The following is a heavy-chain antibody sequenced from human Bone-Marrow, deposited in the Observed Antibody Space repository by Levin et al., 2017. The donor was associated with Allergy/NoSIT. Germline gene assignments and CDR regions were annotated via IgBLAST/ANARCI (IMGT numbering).Heavy chain of an antibody. CDR2: ISAYNGNT. D-gene: IGHD6-6*01. V-gene: IGHV1-18*01. CDR1: GYTFTSYG. CDR3: ARTFVTQLAVGY. Sequence: GESLKISCKASGYTFTSYGISWVRQAPGQGLEWMGWISAYNGNTNYAQKLQGRVTMTTDTSTSTAYMELRSLRSDDTAVYYCARTFVTQLAVGYWGEGTLVTVSS. J-gene: IGHJ4*02.